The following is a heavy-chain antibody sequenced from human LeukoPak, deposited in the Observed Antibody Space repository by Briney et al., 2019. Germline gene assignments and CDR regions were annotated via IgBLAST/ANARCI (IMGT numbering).Heavy chain of an antibody. CDR2: IYYSGST. V-gene: IGHV4-59*06. Sequence: SETLSLTCSVSDGSISSYYWSWIRQPPGKGLEWIGYIYYSGSTYYNPSLKSRVTISVDTSKNQFSLKLSSVTAADTAVYYCARATYYDFWSHLKPYDYYMDAWGKGTTVTVSS. D-gene: IGHD3-3*01. CDR3: ARATYYDFWSHLKPYDYYMDA. J-gene: IGHJ6*03. CDR1: DGSISSYY.